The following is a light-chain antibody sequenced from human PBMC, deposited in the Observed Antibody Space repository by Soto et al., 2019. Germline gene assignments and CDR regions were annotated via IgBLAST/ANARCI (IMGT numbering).Light chain of an antibody. CDR3: QERSNWPPIT. CDR2: AAS. V-gene: IGKV1-12*01. J-gene: IGKJ5*01. CDR1: QGISSW. Sequence: DIQMTQSPSSVSASVGDRVTITCRASQGISSWLAWYQQKPGKAPKLLIYAASSLQSGVPSRFSGSGSGTDFTLSISSLEPEDFAIYYCQERSNWPPITFGQGTRLEIK.